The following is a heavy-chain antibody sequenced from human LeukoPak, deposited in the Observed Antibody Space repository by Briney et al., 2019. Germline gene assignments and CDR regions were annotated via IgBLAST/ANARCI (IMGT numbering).Heavy chain of an antibody. CDR1: GFTFDDYG. CDR3: ARDRPYYYDSSGYGSWYFDL. D-gene: IGHD3-22*01. Sequence: GGSLRLSCAASGFTFDDYGMSWVRQAPGKGLEWVSGINWNGGSTGYADSVKGRFTISRDNAKNSLYLQMNSLRAEDTALYYCARDRPYYYDSSGYGSWYFDLWGRGTLVTVSS. V-gene: IGHV3-20*04. J-gene: IGHJ2*01. CDR2: INWNGGST.